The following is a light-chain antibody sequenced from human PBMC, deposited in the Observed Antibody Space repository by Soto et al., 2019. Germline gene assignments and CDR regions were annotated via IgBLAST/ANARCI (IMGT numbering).Light chain of an antibody. CDR2: NSY. CDR1: SSNVGSKT. CDR3: AAWDDSLNGYV. Sequence: SVRPQPPSSSGTPGQMVTLSCSGSSSNVGSKTVNWYQQLPGTVPKLLIYNSYQRPSGVPDRFSGSKSGTSASLAISGLQSEDEADYYCAAWDDSLNGYVFGAGTKVTVL. V-gene: IGLV1-44*01. J-gene: IGLJ1*01.